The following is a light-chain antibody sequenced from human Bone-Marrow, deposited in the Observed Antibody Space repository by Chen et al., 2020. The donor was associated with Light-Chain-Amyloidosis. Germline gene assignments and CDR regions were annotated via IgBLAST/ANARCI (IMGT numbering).Light chain of an antibody. CDR3: QQYGTSPFMYT. Sequence: DMVLAQSPGTLTLSTGERATLSCRASQSVHSSNFGWYQQKPGQAPRLLIYGASRRATGIPDRFSGSGSGTDFSLTISRLEPEDSAVYFCQQYGTSPFMYTFGQGTKLEIK. J-gene: IGKJ2*01. V-gene: IGKV3-20*01. CDR1: QSVHSSN. CDR2: GAS.